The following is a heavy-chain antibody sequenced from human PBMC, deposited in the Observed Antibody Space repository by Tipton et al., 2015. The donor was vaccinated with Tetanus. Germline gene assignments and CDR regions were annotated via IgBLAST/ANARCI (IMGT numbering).Heavy chain of an antibody. J-gene: IGHJ5*02. V-gene: IGHV4-39*01. Sequence: TLSLTCTVSGGSITSGTYYWGWIRQPPGKGLEWIGNIYYYSGSTYYNSPLKSRVTISLDTSKNHFSLKMTSVTAADTAVYYCARQADNWFDPWGQGILVAVSS. CDR1: GGSITSGTYY. CDR2: IYYYSGST. CDR3: ARQADNWFDP.